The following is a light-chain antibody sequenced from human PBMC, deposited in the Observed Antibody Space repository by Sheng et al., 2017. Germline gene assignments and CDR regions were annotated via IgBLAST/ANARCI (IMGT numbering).Light chain of an antibody. CDR2: EDN. CDR1: SGSIGANF. Sequence: NFMLTQPHSVSDSPGKTIIISCTRNSGSIGANFVQWYRQRPGSSPTTVIYEDNQRPSGVPDRFSASIDDSRNSASLTISGLQTEDEAVYYCQTYDDSDHVAVFGGGHPTDRPR. CDR3: QTYDDSDHVAV. J-gene: IGLJ7*01. V-gene: IGLV6-57*01.